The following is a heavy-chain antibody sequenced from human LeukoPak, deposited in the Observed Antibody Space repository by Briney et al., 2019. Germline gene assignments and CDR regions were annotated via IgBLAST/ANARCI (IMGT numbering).Heavy chain of an antibody. CDR3: AKDWGAYYASSGFYSGDFDY. D-gene: IGHD3-22*01. CDR1: GFTFDDDA. J-gene: IGHJ4*02. V-gene: IGHV3-43*02. Sequence: GGSLRLSCAASGFTFDDDAMHWVRQAQGKGLELVSLISGDGGSTYYADSVKGRFTISRDNSKNSLYLPMNSLRTEDTALYYSAKDWGAYYASSGFYSGDFDYWGQGTLVTVSS. CDR2: ISGDGGST.